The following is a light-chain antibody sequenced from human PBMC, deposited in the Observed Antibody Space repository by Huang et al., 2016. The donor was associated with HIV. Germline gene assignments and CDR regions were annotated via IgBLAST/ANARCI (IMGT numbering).Light chain of an antibody. CDR2: DAS. CDR1: QDISNY. V-gene: IGKV1-33*01. Sequence: DIQMTQSPSSLSASVGDRVTITCQASQDISNYLNWYQQKPGKAPKLLIYDASNLETGVSSGFSGSGSGTDFTFTISSLQPEDIATYYCQHYDNLRTFGQGTKVEIK. J-gene: IGKJ1*01. CDR3: QHYDNLRT.